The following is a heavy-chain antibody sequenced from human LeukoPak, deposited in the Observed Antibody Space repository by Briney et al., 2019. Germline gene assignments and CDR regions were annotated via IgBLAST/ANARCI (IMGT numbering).Heavy chain of an antibody. CDR2: MNPNSGNT. CDR3: ASNFWSGYSNNFN. D-gene: IGHD3-3*01. Sequence: ASVKVSCKASGYTFTSYDINWVRQATGQGLEWMGWMNPNSGNTGYAQKFQGRVTITRNTSISTAYMELSSLRSEDTAVYYCASNFWSGYSNNFNWGQGTLVTVSS. V-gene: IGHV1-8*03. J-gene: IGHJ4*02. CDR1: GYTFTSYD.